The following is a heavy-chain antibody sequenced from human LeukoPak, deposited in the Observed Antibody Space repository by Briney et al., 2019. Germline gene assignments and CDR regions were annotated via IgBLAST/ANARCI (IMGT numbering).Heavy chain of an antibody. CDR3: AKHIRTSVWFFDY. Sequence: PGGSLRLSCAASGFTFSSDALSWVRQAPGKGLQWVSLISGSGGRTDYADSVKGRFTISRDNFKNTLYLQMNSLKAEDTAVYYCAKHIRTSVWFFDYWGQGTLVTVSS. D-gene: IGHD6-19*01. J-gene: IGHJ4*02. CDR1: GFTFSSDA. CDR2: ISGSGGRT. V-gene: IGHV3-23*01.